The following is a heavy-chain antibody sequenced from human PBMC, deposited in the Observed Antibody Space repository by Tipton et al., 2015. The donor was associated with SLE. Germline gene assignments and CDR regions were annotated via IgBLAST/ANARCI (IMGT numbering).Heavy chain of an antibody. CDR1: GGSISSGGYY. V-gene: IGHV4-31*03. D-gene: IGHD3-3*01. CDR3: ARVYDFWSGYGGYYYYMDV. Sequence: TLSLTCTVSGGSISSGGYYWSWIRQHPGKGLEWIGYIYYSGSTYYNPSLKSRVTISVDTSKNQFSLKLSSVTAADTAVYYCARVYDFWSGYGGYYYYMDVWGKGTTVTVSS. J-gene: IGHJ6*03. CDR2: IYYSGST.